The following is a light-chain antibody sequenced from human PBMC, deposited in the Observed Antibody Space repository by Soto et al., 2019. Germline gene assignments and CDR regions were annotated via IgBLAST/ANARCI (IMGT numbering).Light chain of an antibody. J-gene: IGLJ2*01. CDR3: NSYTSSSTVV. Sequence: QSALTQPASVSGSPGQSIIISCTGTSSDVGGYNYVSWYQQNPGKAPKLMIYDVSNRPSGVSNRFSGSKSGNTASLTISGLQAEDEADYYCNSYTSSSTVVFGGGTKLTVL. CDR1: SSDVGGYNY. CDR2: DVS. V-gene: IGLV2-14*01.